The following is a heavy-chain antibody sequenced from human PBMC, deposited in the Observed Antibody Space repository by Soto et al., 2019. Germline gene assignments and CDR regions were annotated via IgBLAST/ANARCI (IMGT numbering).Heavy chain of an antibody. J-gene: IGHJ6*02. CDR1: GGSISSGGYP. V-gene: IGHV4-30-2*01. Sequence: SETLSLTCAVSGGSISSGGYPWSWIRQPPGKGLEWIGYIYHSGSTHYNPSLKSRVTISVDRSKNQFSLKLSSVTAADTAVYYCARAQEPGYYYGMDVWGQGTTVTVSS. D-gene: IGHD2-8*02. CDR2: IYHSGST. CDR3: ARAQEPGYYYGMDV.